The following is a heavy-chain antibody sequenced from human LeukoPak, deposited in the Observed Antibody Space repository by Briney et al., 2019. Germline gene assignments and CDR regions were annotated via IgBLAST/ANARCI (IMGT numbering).Heavy chain of an antibody. CDR1: GFTFSSYS. D-gene: IGHD2-2*01. CDR2: ISSSSSYI. V-gene: IGHV3-21*01. J-gene: IGHJ6*02. CDR3: ARAPPAKYYGMDV. Sequence: PGGSLRLSCAASGFTFSSYSMTWVRQAPGKGLEWVSSISSSSSYIYYADSVKGRFTISRDNARNSLYLQMNSLRAEDTAVYYCARAPPAKYYGMDVWGQGTTVTVSS.